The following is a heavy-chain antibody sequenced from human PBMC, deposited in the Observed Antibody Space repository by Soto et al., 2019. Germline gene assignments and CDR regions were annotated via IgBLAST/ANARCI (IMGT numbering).Heavy chain of an antibody. D-gene: IGHD6-13*01. CDR3: ARPAGRSYYYYGMDV. CDR1: GYSFTSYW. CDR2: IYPGDSDT. J-gene: IGHJ6*02. Sequence: PGESLKISCKGSGYSFTSYWIGWVRQMPGKGLEWMGIIYPGDSDTRYSPSFQGQVTISADKSISTAYLQWSSLKASDTAMYYCARPAGRSYYYYGMDVWGQGTTVTVSS. V-gene: IGHV5-51*01.